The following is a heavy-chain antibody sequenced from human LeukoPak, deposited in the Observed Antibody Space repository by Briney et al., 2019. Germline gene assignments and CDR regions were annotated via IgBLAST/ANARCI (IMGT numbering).Heavy chain of an antibody. CDR1: GFTFSSYA. CDR3: VKAKVSSGSYFFDY. V-gene: IGHV3-23*01. CDR2: ISGSGGST. Sequence: GGSLRLSCAASGFTFSSYATSWVRQAPGKGLEWVSVISGSGGSTNYADSVKGRFTISRDNSKNTLYLQMNSLRAEDTAVYYCVKAKVSSGSYFFDYWGQGTLVTVSS. D-gene: IGHD6-19*01. J-gene: IGHJ4*02.